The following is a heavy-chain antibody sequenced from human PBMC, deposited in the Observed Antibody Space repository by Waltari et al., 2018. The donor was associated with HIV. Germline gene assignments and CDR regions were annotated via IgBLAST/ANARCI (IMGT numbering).Heavy chain of an antibody. V-gene: IGHV4-39*01. CDR3: ARQLIVVIPNYWYFDL. Sequence: QLQLQESGPGLVKPSETLSLICTVSGGSISSETYYWGWIRQPPGRELEWIGSIFYNGHPYDTPSLQSRVTISVDTSKNLLSLKLTSVTAADTAVYFCARQLIVVIPNYWYFDLWGRGTLVTVSS. CDR1: GGSISSETYY. J-gene: IGHJ2*01. CDR2: IFYNGHP. D-gene: IGHD3-22*01.